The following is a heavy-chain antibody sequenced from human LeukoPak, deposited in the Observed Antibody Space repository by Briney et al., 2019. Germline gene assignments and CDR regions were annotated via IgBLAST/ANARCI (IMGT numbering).Heavy chain of an antibody. V-gene: IGHV3-48*02. J-gene: IGHJ4*02. CDR2: ISDGSSTI. CDR1: GFTFSNYN. D-gene: IGHD4-23*01. CDR3: ARETVGLDY. Sequence: PGGSLRLPCAASGFTFSNYNLNWVRQAPGKGLEWVSYISDGSSTIYYADSVRGRFTISRDSAKNSLYLQINSLRDEDTAVYYCARETVGLDYWGQGTLVTVSS.